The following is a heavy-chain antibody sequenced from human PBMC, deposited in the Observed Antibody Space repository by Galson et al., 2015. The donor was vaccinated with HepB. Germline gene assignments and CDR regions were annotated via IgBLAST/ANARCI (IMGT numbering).Heavy chain of an antibody. CDR1: GFTFSSYA. D-gene: IGHD4-23*01. J-gene: IGHJ4*02. V-gene: IGHV3-30-3*01. CDR2: ISYDGSNK. Sequence: SLRLSCAASGFTFSSYAMHWVRQAPGKGLEWVAVISYDGSNKYYADSVKGRFTISRDNSKNTLYLQMNSLRAEDTAVYYCARERVIPNDYWGQGTLVTVSS. CDR3: ARERVIPNDY.